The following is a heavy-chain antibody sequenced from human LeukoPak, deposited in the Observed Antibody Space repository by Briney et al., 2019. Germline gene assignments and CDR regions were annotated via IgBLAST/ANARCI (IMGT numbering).Heavy chain of an antibody. CDR3: ARDRPVLWFGEPPVLNAFDI. CDR1: GFTFSSYS. V-gene: IGHV3-21*01. Sequence: GGSLRLSCAASGFTFSSYSMNWVRQAPGKGLEWVSSISSSSSYIYYADSVKGRFTISRDNAKNSLYLQMNSLRAEDTAVYYCARDRPVLWFGEPPVLNAFDIWGQGTMVTVSS. J-gene: IGHJ3*02. D-gene: IGHD3-10*01. CDR2: ISSSSSYI.